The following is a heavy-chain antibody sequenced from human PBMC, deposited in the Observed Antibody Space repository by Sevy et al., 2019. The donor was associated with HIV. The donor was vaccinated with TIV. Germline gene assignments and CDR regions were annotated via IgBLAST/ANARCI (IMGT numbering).Heavy chain of an antibody. J-gene: IGHJ4*02. D-gene: IGHD2-2*01. V-gene: IGHV3-23*01. CDR2: IGGDGDIT. CDR3: AKVLSFSPRSIPAAVLDY. CDR1: GFTFSNYG. Sequence: GGSLRLSCAASGFTFSNYGMNWVRQAPGVGLEWVATIGGDGDITHYADSVKGRFTISRDNFKNTRHLQLNNLRGDDTAIYFCAKVLSFSPRSIPAAVLDYWGRGTLVTVSS.